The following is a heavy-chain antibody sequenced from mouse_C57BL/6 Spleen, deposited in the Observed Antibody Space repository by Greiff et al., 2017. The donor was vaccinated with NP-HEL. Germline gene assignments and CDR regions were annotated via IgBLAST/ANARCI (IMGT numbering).Heavy chain of an antibody. Sequence: QVQLQQPGTELVKPGASVKLSCKASGYTFTSYWMHWVKQRPGQGLEWIGNINPSNGGTNYNEKFKSKATLTVDKSSSTAYMQLSSLTSKDSAVYYCARNDGYYVDAMDYWGQGTSVTVSS. V-gene: IGHV1-53*01. J-gene: IGHJ4*01. CDR1: GYTFTSYW. CDR2: INPSNGGT. D-gene: IGHD2-3*01. CDR3: ARNDGYYVDAMDY.